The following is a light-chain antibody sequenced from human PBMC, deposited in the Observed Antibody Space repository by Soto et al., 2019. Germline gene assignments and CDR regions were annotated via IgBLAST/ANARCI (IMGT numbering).Light chain of an antibody. CDR1: QTINNY. V-gene: IGKV1-39*01. J-gene: IGKJ5*01. CDR3: QQFNSYPIT. CDR2: GAS. Sequence: DIQLTQSPSSLSASVGDRVTITCRASQTINNYLTWYQQKSGKAPDRLIFGASTLASGVPSRFSGSGSGTNFTLTISGLQPEDFATYYCQQFNSYPITFGQGTRLEI.